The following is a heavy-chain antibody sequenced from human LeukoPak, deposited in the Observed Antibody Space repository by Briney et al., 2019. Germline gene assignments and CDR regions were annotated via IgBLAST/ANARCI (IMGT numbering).Heavy chain of an antibody. J-gene: IGHJ5*02. D-gene: IGHD6-6*01. V-gene: IGHV4-59*01. Sequence: SETLSPTCTVSGGSISSYYWSWIRQPPGKGLEWIGYIYYSGSTNYNPSLKSRVTISVDTSKNQFSLKLSSVTAADTAVYYCASSYSSSSRWFDPWGQGTLVTVSS. CDR2: IYYSGST. CDR3: ASSYSSSSRWFDP. CDR1: GGSISSYY.